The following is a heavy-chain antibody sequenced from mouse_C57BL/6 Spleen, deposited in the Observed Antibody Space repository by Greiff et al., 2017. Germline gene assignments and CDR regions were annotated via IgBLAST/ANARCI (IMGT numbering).Heavy chain of an antibody. J-gene: IGHJ4*01. CDR1: GYTFTSYW. CDR3: ARRDYDAMDY. Sequence: QVQLQQPGAELVRPGSSVKLSCKASGYTFTSYWMHWVKQRPIQGLEWIGNIDPSDSETHYNQKFKDKATLTVDKSSSTAYMQRSSLTSEDSAVYYCARRDYDAMDYWGQGTSVTVSS. CDR2: IDPSDSET. V-gene: IGHV1-52*01.